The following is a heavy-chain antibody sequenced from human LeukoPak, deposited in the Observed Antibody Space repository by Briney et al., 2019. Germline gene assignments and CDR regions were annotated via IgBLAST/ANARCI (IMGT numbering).Heavy chain of an antibody. CDR2: IRSSSSYI. CDR3: ARDRWGDNDAFDS. D-gene: IGHD3-16*01. J-gene: IGHJ3*02. CDR1: GFTFSSYN. Sequence: PGGSLRLSCAASGFTFSSYNMAWVRQAPGKGLEWVSLIRSSSSYIYYADSVKGRFTISRDNAKKLLYLQMNSLRAEDTAVYYCARDRWGDNDAFDSWGEGRMVAV. V-gene: IGHV3-21*01.